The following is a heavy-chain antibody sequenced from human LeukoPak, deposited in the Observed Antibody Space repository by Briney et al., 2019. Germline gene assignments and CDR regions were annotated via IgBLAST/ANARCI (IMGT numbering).Heavy chain of an antibody. J-gene: IGHJ4*02. CDR3: ARDQSSPAGRFDY. CDR1: GFTFSSYW. V-gene: IGHV3-7*01. Sequence: GGSLRLSCAASGFTFSSYWMSWVRQAPGKGLEWVANIKQDGSEKYYVDSVKGRFTISRDNAKNSLYLQVNSLRAEDTAVYYCARDQSSPAGRFDYWGQGTLVTVSS. CDR2: IKQDGSEK. D-gene: IGHD2-2*01.